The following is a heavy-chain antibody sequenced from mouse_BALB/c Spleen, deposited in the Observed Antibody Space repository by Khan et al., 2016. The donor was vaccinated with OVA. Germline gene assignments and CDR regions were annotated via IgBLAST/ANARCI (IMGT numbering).Heavy chain of an antibody. J-gene: IGHJ4*01. CDR1: GYTFPEYT. CDR3: ARDAGRS. V-gene: IGHV1-18*01. D-gene: IGHD3-3*01. Sequence: EVQLQESGPELVKPGASVKISCKTSGYTFPEYTVHWVKQSLGKSLDWIGVINPKNGGTAYNQKFKGKATLTVDKSSSIAYMEFRSLTSEDSAVYYCARDAGRSWGQGTSVTVAS. CDR2: INPKNGGT.